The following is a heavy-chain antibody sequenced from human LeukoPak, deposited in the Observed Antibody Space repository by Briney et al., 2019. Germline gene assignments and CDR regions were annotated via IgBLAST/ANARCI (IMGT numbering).Heavy chain of an antibody. V-gene: IGHV3-23*01. CDR1: GFTFSSYS. Sequence: GGSLRLPCAASGFTFSSYSMNWVRQAPGKGLEWVSAISGSGGSTYYADSVKGRFTISRDNSKNTLYLQMNSLRAEDTAVYYCAKDLNGGKYWGQGTLVTVSS. J-gene: IGHJ4*02. CDR2: ISGSGGST. D-gene: IGHD4-23*01. CDR3: AKDLNGGKY.